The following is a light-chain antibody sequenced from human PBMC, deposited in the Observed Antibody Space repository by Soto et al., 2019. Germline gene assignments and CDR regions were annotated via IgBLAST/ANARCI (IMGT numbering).Light chain of an antibody. CDR1: SNDVGGYNY. CDR2: EVS. Sequence: QSVLTQPASVSGSPGQSITISCTGTSNDVGGYNYASWYQQHPGKAPKLVIYEVSHRPSGISDRFSGSKSGNTASLTISGLQVEDEAEYYCSSYTTSSPYVFGPGTKLTVL. J-gene: IGLJ1*01. V-gene: IGLV2-14*01. CDR3: SSYTTSSPYV.